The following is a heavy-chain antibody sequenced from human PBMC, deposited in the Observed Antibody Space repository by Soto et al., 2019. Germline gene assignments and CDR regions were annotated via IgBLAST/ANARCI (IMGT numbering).Heavy chain of an antibody. Sequence: GGSLRLSCAASGFTFSSYAMSWVRQAPGKGLEWVSAISGSGGSTYYADSVKGRFTISRDNSKNTLYLQMNSLRAEDTAVYYCAKYLRVYDSTRPPYDYWGQGTLVTVSS. V-gene: IGHV3-23*01. D-gene: IGHD3-22*01. J-gene: IGHJ4*02. CDR3: AKYLRVYDSTRPPYDY. CDR1: GFTFSSYA. CDR2: ISGSGGST.